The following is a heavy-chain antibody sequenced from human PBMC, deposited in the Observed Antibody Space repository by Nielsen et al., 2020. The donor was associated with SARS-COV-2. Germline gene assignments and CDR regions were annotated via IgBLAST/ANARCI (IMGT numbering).Heavy chain of an antibody. CDR3: AREPVYCSGGRCYVHYFDY. D-gene: IGHD2-15*01. CDR1: GFDFSDYY. J-gene: IGHJ4*02. CDR2: ISGSGNTI. V-gene: IGHV3-11*01. Sequence: GGSLRLSCAASGFDFSDYYMSWIRQAPGKGLEWVSYISGSGNTIFYEDSLKGRFTISRDNANNSLYLQMNSLRAEDTAVYYRAREPVYCSGGRCYVHYFDYWGQGTLVTVSS.